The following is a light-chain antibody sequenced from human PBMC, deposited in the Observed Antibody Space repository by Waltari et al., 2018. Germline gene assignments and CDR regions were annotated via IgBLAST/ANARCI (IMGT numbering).Light chain of an antibody. Sequence: QSALTQSASVSGSPGQSITISCTGTSSDFAVFNYVSWYQQHPGKAPQLMIYDVSKRPLWVSNRCSGSKSGNTASLTISGLQAEDEADYYCSSYTSTWVFGGGTKLTVL. CDR3: SSYTSTWV. CDR2: DVS. J-gene: IGLJ3*02. V-gene: IGLV2-14*01. CDR1: SSDFAVFNY.